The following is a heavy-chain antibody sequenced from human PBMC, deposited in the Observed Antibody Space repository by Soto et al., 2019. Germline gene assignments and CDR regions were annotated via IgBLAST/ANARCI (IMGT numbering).Heavy chain of an antibody. Sequence: QVQLVQSGAEVKKPGASVKVSCKASGYTFTTYGMTWVRQAPGQGLDWVGWISTHNGNTKYAESLQGRVTMTTDTTTSTAYMELRSLKSDDTAVYYCAREPTDYYDNSCHYSLDHWGQGTLVTVSS. J-gene: IGHJ4*02. D-gene: IGHD3-22*01. CDR2: ISTHNGNT. CDR1: GYTFTTYG. V-gene: IGHV1-18*01. CDR3: AREPTDYYDNSCHYSLDH.